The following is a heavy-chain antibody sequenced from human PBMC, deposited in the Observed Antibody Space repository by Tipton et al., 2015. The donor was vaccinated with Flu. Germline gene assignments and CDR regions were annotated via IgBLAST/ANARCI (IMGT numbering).Heavy chain of an antibody. Sequence: TLSLTCTVSGYSISSGYYWGWIRQPPGKGLEWIGSIYHSGSTYYNPSLKSRVTISVDTSKNQFSLKLTSVTAADTAVYYCARDDGDYGSETYHYYYGMDVWGQGTTVTVSS. D-gene: IGHD3-10*01. CDR1: GYSISSGYY. CDR2: IYHSGST. V-gene: IGHV4-38-2*02. J-gene: IGHJ6*02. CDR3: ARDDGDYGSETYHYYYGMDV.